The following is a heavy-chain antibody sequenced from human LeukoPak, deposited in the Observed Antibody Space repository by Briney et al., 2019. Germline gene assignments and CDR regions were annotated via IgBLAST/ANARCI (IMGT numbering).Heavy chain of an antibody. D-gene: IGHD2-2*01. J-gene: IGHJ5*02. CDR3: ARDPTYCSSTSCYPHWFDP. CDR2: INPSGGST. Sequence: ASVKVSCKASGYTFTSYYMHWVRQAPGQGLEWMGIINPSGGSTSYAQKFQGRVTMTGDTSTSTVYMELSSLRSEDTAVYYCARDPTYCSSTSCYPHWFDPWGQGTLVTVSS. CDR1: GYTFTSYY. V-gene: IGHV1-46*01.